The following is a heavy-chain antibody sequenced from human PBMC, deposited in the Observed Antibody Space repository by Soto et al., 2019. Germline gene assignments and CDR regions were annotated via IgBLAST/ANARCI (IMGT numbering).Heavy chain of an antibody. CDR3: ARVGGTVTSDY. V-gene: IGHV3-33*01. Sequence: QVQLVESGGGVVQPGWSLRLSCAASGFTFSTYGMHWVRQAPGKGLEWLAMIYYDGSNKYYADSVKGRFTISRDNAKNTLYLQMNSLRAEDTAVYYCARVGGTVTSDYWGQGTLVTVSS. CDR2: IYYDGSNK. CDR1: GFTFSTYG. D-gene: IGHD4-17*01. J-gene: IGHJ4*02.